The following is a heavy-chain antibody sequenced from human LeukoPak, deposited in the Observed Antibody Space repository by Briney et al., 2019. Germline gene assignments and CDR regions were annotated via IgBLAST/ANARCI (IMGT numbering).Heavy chain of an antibody. CDR1: GGSFSGYY. J-gene: IGHJ4*02. V-gene: IGHV4-34*01. D-gene: IGHD6-19*01. CDR2: INHSGST. CDR3: ARGASPNIAVAGTIDY. Sequence: SETLSLTCAVYGGSFSGYYWSWIRQPPGKGLEWIGEINHSGSTNYNPSLKSRVTISVDTPKNQFSLKLSSVTAADTAVYYCARGASPNIAVAGTIDYWGQGTLVTVSS.